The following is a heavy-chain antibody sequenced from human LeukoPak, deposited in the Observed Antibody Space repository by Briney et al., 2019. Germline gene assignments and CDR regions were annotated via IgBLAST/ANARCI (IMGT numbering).Heavy chain of an antibody. D-gene: IGHD1-26*01. J-gene: IGHJ4*02. CDR1: GFTFADYA. Sequence: QPGGSLRLSCAAAGFTFADYAMHWVRQAPGKGLEWVSLISGGGGSTYYADSVKGRFTISRDNSKNSLYLQMNSLRTEDTALYYCAKDWDGPFDYWGQGTLVTVSS. CDR3: AKDWDGPFDY. V-gene: IGHV3-43*02. CDR2: ISGGGGST.